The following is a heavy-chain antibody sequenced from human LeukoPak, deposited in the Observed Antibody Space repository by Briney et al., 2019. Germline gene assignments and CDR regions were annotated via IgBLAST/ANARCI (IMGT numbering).Heavy chain of an antibody. D-gene: IGHD1-26*01. V-gene: IGHV3-23*01. Sequence: GGSLRLSCAASGFTFSSYAMSWVRQAPGKGLEWVSAISGSGSSTYYADSVKGRFTISRDNSKNTLYLQMNSLRAEDTAVYYCAKDLDLVGATTWLSGSGAFDIWGQGTMVTVSS. CDR1: GFTFSSYA. J-gene: IGHJ3*02. CDR3: AKDLDLVGATTWLSGSGAFDI. CDR2: ISGSGSST.